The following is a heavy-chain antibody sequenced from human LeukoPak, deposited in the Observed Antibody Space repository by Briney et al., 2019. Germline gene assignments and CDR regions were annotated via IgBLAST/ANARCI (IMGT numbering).Heavy chain of an antibody. Sequence: GGSLRLSCAASGFTFNNYGMHWVRQAPGKGLEWVAIIWYDGSNKYYIDSVKGRFTISRDNYKNTLYLQMNSLRAEDTAVYYCARDRGKWELFADYWGQGTLVTVSS. V-gene: IGHV3-33*01. CDR2: IWYDGSNK. J-gene: IGHJ4*02. CDR3: ARDRGKWELFADY. D-gene: IGHD3-10*01. CDR1: GFTFNNYG.